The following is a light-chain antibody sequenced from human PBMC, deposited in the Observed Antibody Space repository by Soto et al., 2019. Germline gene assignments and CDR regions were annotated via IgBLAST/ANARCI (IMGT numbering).Light chain of an antibody. CDR3: QQVNDYPLT. Sequence: DIQLTQSPSFLSASVGDRVTITCRASQGIRNHLAWYQQKPGKAPNLLIYSASSLQSGVPSRFSGSGSGTEFTLTISCLQPEDFATYYCQQVNDYPLTFGGGTKVEIK. V-gene: IGKV1-9*01. CDR1: QGIRNH. CDR2: SAS. J-gene: IGKJ4*01.